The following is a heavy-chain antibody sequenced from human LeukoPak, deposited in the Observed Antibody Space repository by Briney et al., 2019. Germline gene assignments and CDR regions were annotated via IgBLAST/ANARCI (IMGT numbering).Heavy chain of an antibody. CDR2: VIPILGSS. D-gene: IGHD3-10*01. J-gene: IGHJ6*02. CDR3: ARKRAMVRGVPSYYYGMDV. Sequence: ASVKVSCKAYGGTLTKNSVTWVRQAPGQGLEWMGGVIPILGSSKYARKFQGRVTMTRNTSISTAYMELSSLRSEDTAVYYCARKRAMVRGVPSYYYGMDVWGQGTTVTVSS. V-gene: IGHV1-69*16. CDR1: GGTLTKNS.